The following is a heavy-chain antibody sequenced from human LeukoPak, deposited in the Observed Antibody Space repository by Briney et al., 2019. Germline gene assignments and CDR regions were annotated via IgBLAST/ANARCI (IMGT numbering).Heavy chain of an antibody. J-gene: IGHJ4*02. Sequence: GGSLRLSCAASGFTFSSYAMSWARQAPGKGLEWVSAISGSGGSTYYADSVKGRFTISRDNSKNTLYLQMNSLRAEDTAVYYCAKIVSIVVVITYYFDYWGQGTLVTVSS. D-gene: IGHD3-22*01. CDR2: ISGSGGST. V-gene: IGHV3-23*01. CDR1: GFTFSSYA. CDR3: AKIVSIVVVITYYFDY.